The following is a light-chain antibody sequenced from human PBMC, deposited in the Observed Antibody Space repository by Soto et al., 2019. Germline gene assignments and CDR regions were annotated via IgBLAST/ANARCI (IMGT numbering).Light chain of an antibody. CDR1: QSVSSSY. Sequence: EIVLTQSPGTLSLSPGERVTLSCRASQSVSSSYLAWYQQKPGQAPRLLIYGASRRATGIPDRFSGSGSGTDFTLTISRLEPEDFAVYFCQQYGGSPQTFGQGTKLVIK. J-gene: IGKJ2*01. V-gene: IGKV3-20*01. CDR3: QQYGGSPQT. CDR2: GAS.